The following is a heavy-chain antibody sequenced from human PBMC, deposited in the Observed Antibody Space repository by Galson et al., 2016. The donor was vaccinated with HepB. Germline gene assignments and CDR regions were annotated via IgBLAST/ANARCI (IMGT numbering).Heavy chain of an antibody. CDR1: GFTLSSYS. J-gene: IGHJ6*02. CDR3: AREGTGSSSFIYYYGMDV. CDR2: ITSRSTAI. Sequence: SLRLSCAASGFTLSSYSMNWVRQTPGKGLEWVSYITSRSTAIYYADSVKGRFTISRDNARNSLYLQMNSLRAEDTAAYYCAREGTGSSSFIYYYGMDVWGQGTTVTVSS. D-gene: IGHD6-13*01. V-gene: IGHV3-48*04.